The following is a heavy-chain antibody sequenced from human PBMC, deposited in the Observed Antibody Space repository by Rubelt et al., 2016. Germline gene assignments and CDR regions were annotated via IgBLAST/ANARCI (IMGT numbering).Heavy chain of an antibody. D-gene: IGHD3-22*01. Sequence: QVVENGGGLVQPGGSLRLSCAASGFTFSDYYMDWVRQAPGKGLEWVGRTRRKPNSYTTEYAASVKGRFTISRDDSKSSLYLQMSSLKTEDTAVYYCARVHDSSGYSFDYWGQGTLVTVSS. CDR3: ARVHDSSGYSFDY. V-gene: IGHV3-72*01. J-gene: IGHJ4*01. CDR1: GFTFSDYY. CDR2: TRRKPNSYTT.